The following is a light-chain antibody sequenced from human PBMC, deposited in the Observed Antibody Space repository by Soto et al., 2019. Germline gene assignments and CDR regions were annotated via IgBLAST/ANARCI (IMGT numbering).Light chain of an antibody. Sequence: IQLTQYPSSLSASVGDRVTISCRARQGIATFLAWYQQKPGKAPKLLIYGASTLQSGVPSRFSGSGSGTDFTLTISSLQNEDFATYDCTQLNSFPIPFGPGTKVDIK. V-gene: IGKV1-9*01. J-gene: IGKJ3*01. CDR1: QGIATF. CDR3: TQLNSFPIP. CDR2: GAS.